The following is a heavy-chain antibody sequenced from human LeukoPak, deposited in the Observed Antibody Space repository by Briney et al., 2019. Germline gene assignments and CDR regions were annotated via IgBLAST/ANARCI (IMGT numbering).Heavy chain of an antibody. CDR3: ARARSQLLSIQH. Sequence: GASVKVSCTASGYTFTGYYMHWVRQAPGQRLEWRGWINPKSGGTNYAQKFQGRVTMTRDTSISTAYMELSRLRSDDTAVYYCARARSQLLSIQHWGQGTLVTVSS. V-gene: IGHV1-2*02. D-gene: IGHD2-2*01. CDR1: GYTFTGYY. J-gene: IGHJ1*01. CDR2: INPKSGGT.